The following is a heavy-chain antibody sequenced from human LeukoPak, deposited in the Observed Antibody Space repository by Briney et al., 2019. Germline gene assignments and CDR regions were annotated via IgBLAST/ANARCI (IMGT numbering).Heavy chain of an antibody. CDR3: ASGSYYYDSSGLDY. Sequence: PGGSLRLSCAASGFTFSSYWMSWVRQAPGKGLEWVANIKQDGSEKYYVDSVKGRFTISRDNAKNSLYLQMNSLRAEDTAVYYCASGSYYYDSSGLDYWGQGTLVTVSS. CDR2: IKQDGSEK. J-gene: IGHJ4*02. D-gene: IGHD3-22*01. V-gene: IGHV3-7*01. CDR1: GFTFSSYW.